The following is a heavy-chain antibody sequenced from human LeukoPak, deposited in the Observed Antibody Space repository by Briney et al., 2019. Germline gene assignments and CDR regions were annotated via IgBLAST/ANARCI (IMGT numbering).Heavy chain of an antibody. J-gene: IGHJ3*02. CDR1: GFTFSSYS. Sequence: GGSLRLSCAASGFTFSSYSMNWVRQAPGKGLEWVSSISSSSSYIYYADSVKGRFTISRDNAKNSLYLQMNSLRAEDTAEYYCAREIAYSSSWYDAFDIWGQGTMVTVSS. V-gene: IGHV3-21*01. CDR2: ISSSSSYI. CDR3: AREIAYSSSWYDAFDI. D-gene: IGHD6-13*01.